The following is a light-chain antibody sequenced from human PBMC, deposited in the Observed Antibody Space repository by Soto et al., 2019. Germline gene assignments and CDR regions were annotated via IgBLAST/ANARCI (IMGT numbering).Light chain of an antibody. Sequence: QSVLTQPRSVSGSPGQSVTISCTRTSTYIGPFHHVAWYQQHPGKAPKLIIFAVTKRPSGVPDRFSGSKSGNTASLTISGLQAEDDADYYCSSYAGNYIYVFATGTKLTVL. CDR1: STYIGPFHH. CDR3: SSYAGNYIYV. J-gene: IGLJ1*01. CDR2: AVT. V-gene: IGLV2-11*01.